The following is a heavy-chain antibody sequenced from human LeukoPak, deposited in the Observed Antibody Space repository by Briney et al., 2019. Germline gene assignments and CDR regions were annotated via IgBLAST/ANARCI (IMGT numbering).Heavy chain of an antibody. CDR3: ADPPSGY. CDR1: GFTFNSKW. J-gene: IGHJ4*02. D-gene: IGHD6-19*01. V-gene: IGHV3-7*01. CDR2: INQDGSEK. Sequence: GGSLRLPCAASGFTFNSKWMTWVRQAPGKGLFWLANINQDGSEKYYEDSVKGRFTISRDNAKSSLYLEMSGLRAEDTAVYYCADPPSGYWGQGTLVAVSS.